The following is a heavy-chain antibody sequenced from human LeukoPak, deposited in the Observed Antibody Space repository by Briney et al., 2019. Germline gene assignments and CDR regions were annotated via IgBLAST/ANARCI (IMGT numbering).Heavy chain of an antibody. V-gene: IGHV4-34*01. CDR1: GGSFSHYY. CDR2: IHPSGST. CDR3: SRGSDESKTGDY. Sequence: SETLSLTCAIYGGSFSHYYWSWIRQPPGKELEWVGEIHPSGSTSFNPSLESRVSISKDTSKNQFSLKLTSVTAADTAVYYCSRGSDESKTGDYWGQGTLVTVSS. J-gene: IGHJ4*02. D-gene: IGHD6-25*01.